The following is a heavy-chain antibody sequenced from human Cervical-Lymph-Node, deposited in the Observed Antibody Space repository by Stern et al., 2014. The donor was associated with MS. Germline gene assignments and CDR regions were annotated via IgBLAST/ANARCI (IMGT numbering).Heavy chain of an antibody. V-gene: IGHV1-18*01. Sequence: VQLVESGAEVKKPGASVKVSCKASGYTFTSYGISWVRQAPGQGLEWMGWISAYNDTTNYAQKLQGRVAMTTDTSTSTAYMEQRSLRSDDTAVYYCARSLLGSENAFDIWGQGTMVTVSS. D-gene: IGHD2-15*01. CDR1: GYTFTSYG. CDR2: ISAYNDTT. J-gene: IGHJ3*02. CDR3: ARSLLGSENAFDI.